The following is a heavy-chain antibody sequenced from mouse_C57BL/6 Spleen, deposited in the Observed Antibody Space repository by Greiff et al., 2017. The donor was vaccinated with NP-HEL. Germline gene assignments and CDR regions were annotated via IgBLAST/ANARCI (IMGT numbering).Heavy chain of an antibody. D-gene: IGHD2-3*01. Sequence: EVKVVESGGGLVQSGRSLRLSCATSGFTFSDFYMEWVRQAPGKGLEWIAASRNKANDYTTEYSASVKGRFIVSRDTSQSILYLQMNALRAEDTAIYYCARDGDGYYGYFDVWGTGTTVTVSS. CDR2: SRNKANDYTT. CDR1: GFTFSDFY. J-gene: IGHJ1*03. CDR3: ARDGDGYYGYFDV. V-gene: IGHV7-1*01.